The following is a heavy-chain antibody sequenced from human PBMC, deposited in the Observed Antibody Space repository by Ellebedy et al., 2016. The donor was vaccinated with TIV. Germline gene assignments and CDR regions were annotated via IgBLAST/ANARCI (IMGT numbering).Heavy chain of an antibody. Sequence: GGSLRLSCAASGLTFSSYSMNWVRKAPGKGLEWVSSITSSSTYISAADSVKGLFTISRDNAKNSLYLQMNSLRAEDTAVYYCARGLRYGWGIDYWGQGTLVTVSS. CDR3: ARGLRYGWGIDY. V-gene: IGHV3-21*01. J-gene: IGHJ4*02. CDR2: ITSSSTYI. D-gene: IGHD6-19*01. CDR1: GLTFSSYS.